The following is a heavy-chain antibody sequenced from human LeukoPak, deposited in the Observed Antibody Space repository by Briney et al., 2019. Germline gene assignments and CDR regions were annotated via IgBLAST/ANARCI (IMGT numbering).Heavy chain of an antibody. V-gene: IGHV5-51*01. CDR3: ARRYCSSTSCNPYFFDY. Sequence: GEYLKISCKGSGYTFTNYYIGWVRQPPGKGLEWMGIFSPGDSDARYSPSFQGQVTISADKSISTAYLRWSSLKASDTAMYYCARRYCSSTSCNPYFFDYWGQGTLVTVSS. J-gene: IGHJ4*02. CDR1: GYTFTNYY. CDR2: FSPGDSDA. D-gene: IGHD2-2*01.